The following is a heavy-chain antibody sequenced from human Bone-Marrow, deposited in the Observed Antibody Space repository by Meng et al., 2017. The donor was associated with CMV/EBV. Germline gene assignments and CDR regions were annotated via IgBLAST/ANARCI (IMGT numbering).Heavy chain of an antibody. CDR1: GYTFTSYG. J-gene: IGHJ6*02. Sequence: ASVKVSCKASGYTFTSYGISWVRQAPGQGLEWMGWISAYNGNTNYAQKLQGRVTMTTDTSTSTAYMELRSLRSDDTAVYYCVTGTPYYYYYGMDVWGQGTTVTVSS. CDR3: VTGTPYYYYYGMDV. V-gene: IGHV1-18*01. CDR2: ISAYNGNT. D-gene: IGHD1-14*01.